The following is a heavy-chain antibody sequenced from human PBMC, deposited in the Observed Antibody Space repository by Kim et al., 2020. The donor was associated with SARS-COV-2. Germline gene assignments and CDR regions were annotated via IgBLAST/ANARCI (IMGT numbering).Heavy chain of an antibody. Sequence: SETLSLTCTVSGGSISSSSYYWGWIRQPPGKGLEWIGSIYYSGSTYYNPSLKSRVTISVDTSKNQFSLKLSSVTAADTAVYYCARHWRVRGVNTNQYNWFDPWGQGTLVTVSS. CDR3: ARHWRVRGVNTNQYNWFDP. D-gene: IGHD3-10*01. J-gene: IGHJ5*02. CDR1: GGSISSSSYY. V-gene: IGHV4-39*01. CDR2: IYYSGST.